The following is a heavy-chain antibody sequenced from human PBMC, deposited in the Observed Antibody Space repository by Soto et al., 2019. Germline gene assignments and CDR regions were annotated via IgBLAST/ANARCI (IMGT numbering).Heavy chain of an antibody. V-gene: IGHV1-46*01. Sequence: ASVKVSCKASGYTFTSYYMHWVRQAPGQGLEWMGIINPSGGSTSYAQKFQGRVTMTTDTSTSTAYMELRSLRSDDTAVYYCARADSGRYYDFWSGYGPNLTFDYWGQGTLVTVSS. CDR3: ARADSGRYYDFWSGYGPNLTFDY. D-gene: IGHD3-3*01. J-gene: IGHJ4*02. CDR1: GYTFTSYY. CDR2: INPSGGST.